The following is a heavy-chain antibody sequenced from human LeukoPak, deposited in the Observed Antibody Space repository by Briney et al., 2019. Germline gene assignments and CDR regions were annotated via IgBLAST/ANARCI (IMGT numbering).Heavy chain of an antibody. Sequence: ASVKVSCKASGYTFTASYMHWGRQAPGQGLEWMGWLNPNSGGTNYAQKFQGRVTMTRDTSISTAYMELSRLRSDDTAVYYSARGASRSFDIWGQGTLVTVSS. V-gene: IGHV1-2*02. CDR1: GYTFTASY. CDR3: ARGASRSFDI. CDR2: LNPNSGGT. J-gene: IGHJ4*02. D-gene: IGHD6-6*01.